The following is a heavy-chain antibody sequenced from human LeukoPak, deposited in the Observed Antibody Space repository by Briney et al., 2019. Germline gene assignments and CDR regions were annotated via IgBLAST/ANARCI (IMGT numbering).Heavy chain of an antibody. V-gene: IGHV3-74*01. CDR3: AREEATTSDYFDY. D-gene: IGHD5-12*01. CDR2: INSDGSST. CDR1: GFTFSSYW. J-gene: IGHJ4*02. Sequence: PGGSLRLSCAASGFTFSSYWMHWVRQAPGKGLVWVSRINSDGSSTSYADFVKGRFTISRDNAKNTLYLQMNSLRAEDTAVYYCAREEATTSDYFDYWGQGTLVTVSS.